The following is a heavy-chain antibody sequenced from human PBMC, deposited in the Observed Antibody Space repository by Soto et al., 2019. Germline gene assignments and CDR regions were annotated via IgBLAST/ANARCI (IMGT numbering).Heavy chain of an antibody. D-gene: IGHD2-8*01. CDR2: IYSTGST. Sequence: QVQLHESGPGLVKPSQTLSLTCTVSGASIRSGDFYWAWIRQPPGKVLESIGHIYSTGSTYYHPSLNRRVLISLDRPSNQFSLRLPSLPAAGTAMCYCARMNGGHLDFWGQGVLLTVSS. CDR1: GASIRSGDFY. J-gene: IGHJ4*02. CDR3: ARMNGGHLDF. V-gene: IGHV4-30-4*01.